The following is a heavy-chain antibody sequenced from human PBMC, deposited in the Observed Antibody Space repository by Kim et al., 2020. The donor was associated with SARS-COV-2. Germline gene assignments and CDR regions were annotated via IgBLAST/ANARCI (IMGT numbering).Heavy chain of an antibody. CDR2: ISWNSGSI. V-gene: IGHV3-9*01. CDR3: AKWDRLGSYYYDSSGYYFSGDAFDI. J-gene: IGHJ3*02. Sequence: GGSLRLSCAASGFTFGDYAMHWVRQAPGKGLEWVSGISWNSGSIGYADSVKGRFTISRDNAKNSLYLQMNSLRAEDTALYYCAKWDRLGSYYYDSSGYYFSGDAFDIWGQGTMVTVSS. D-gene: IGHD3-22*01. CDR1: GFTFGDYA.